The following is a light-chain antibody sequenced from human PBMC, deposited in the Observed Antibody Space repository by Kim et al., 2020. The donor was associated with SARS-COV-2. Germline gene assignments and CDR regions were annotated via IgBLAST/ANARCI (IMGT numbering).Light chain of an antibody. CDR2: DAS. V-gene: IGKV1-33*01. J-gene: IGKJ2*04. Sequence: VTDSCLASQDISVFFDWYQQKPGKAPKLLIDDASSLQPGVPSGFGGRASGTHFTFTISSWRPEYVATNYCQHYDHLPCSFGQGTKLEI. CDR3: QHYDHLPCS. CDR1: QDISVF.